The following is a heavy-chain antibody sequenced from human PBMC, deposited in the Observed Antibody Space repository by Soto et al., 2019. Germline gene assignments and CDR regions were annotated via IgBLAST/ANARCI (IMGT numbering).Heavy chain of an antibody. CDR3: ARDSRSGYYLEY. J-gene: IGHJ4*02. V-gene: IGHV4-30-2*01. CDR1: GDPISSGGYS. CDR2: IYHSGGT. D-gene: IGHD3-22*01. Sequence: QLQLRESGSGLVKPSQTLSLTCTVSGDPISSGGYSWNWIRQPPGKGLEWIGYIYHSGGTDYNPSLKSRVTITVDSSNNQFSLKLRSVTAADTAVYYCARDSRSGYYLEYWGQGTLVTVSS.